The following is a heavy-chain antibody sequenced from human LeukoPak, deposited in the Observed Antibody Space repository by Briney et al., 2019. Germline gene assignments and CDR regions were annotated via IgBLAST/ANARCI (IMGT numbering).Heavy chain of an antibody. CDR2: ISRSGSTI. Sequence: GGSLRLSCAASGFTFSDYYMSWIRQAPGKGLEWVSYISRSGSTIYYADSVKGRFTISRDNAKNSLYLQMNSLRAEDTAVYYCARHVDTAMVVDYWGQGTLVTVSS. V-gene: IGHV3-11*01. CDR3: ARHVDTAMVVDY. J-gene: IGHJ4*02. D-gene: IGHD5-18*01. CDR1: GFTFSDYY.